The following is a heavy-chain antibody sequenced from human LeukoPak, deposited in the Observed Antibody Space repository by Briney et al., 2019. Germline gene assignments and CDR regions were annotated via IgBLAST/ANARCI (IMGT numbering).Heavy chain of an antibody. V-gene: IGHV4-59*11. Sequence: SEALSLTCPVAGGSISSHYWGWIRPPPGKGLGGSGYIYYSGSTNYNPSLKSRVTISVDTSKNQFSLKLSSVTAADTAVYYCARQIIHSYLSGWFDPWGQGTLVTVSS. J-gene: IGHJ5*02. CDR1: GGSISSHY. CDR2: IYYSGST. CDR3: ARQIIHSYLSGWFDP. D-gene: IGHD5-18*01.